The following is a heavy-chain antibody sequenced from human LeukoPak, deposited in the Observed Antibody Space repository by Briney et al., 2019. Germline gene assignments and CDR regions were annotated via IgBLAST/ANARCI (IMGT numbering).Heavy chain of an antibody. J-gene: IGHJ4*02. CDR1: GYTFTSYD. D-gene: IGHD3-22*01. CDR2: MNPNSGNT. Sequence: ASVKVSCKASGYTFTSYDINWVRQATGQGLEWMGWMNPNSGNTGYAQKFQGRVTMTRNTSISTAYMELSSLRSEDTAVYYCARDQVDYYDSSGYSVWGQGTLVTVSS. V-gene: IGHV1-8*01. CDR3: ARDQVDYYDSSGYSV.